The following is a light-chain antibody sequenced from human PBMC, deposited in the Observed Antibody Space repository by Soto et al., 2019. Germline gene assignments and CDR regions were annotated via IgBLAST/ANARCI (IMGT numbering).Light chain of an antibody. J-gene: IGKJ4*01. Sequence: DIQLTQSPSSLSASIGDRVTITCRASQNIATHLNWYRQKPGKSTRLLIHAASTLESEVESRFSGSGSGTDFTLTIASLQTEDFATYYCQQSHSAPLTFGGGTKIEIK. V-gene: IGKV1-39*01. CDR1: QNIATH. CDR3: QQSHSAPLT. CDR2: AAS.